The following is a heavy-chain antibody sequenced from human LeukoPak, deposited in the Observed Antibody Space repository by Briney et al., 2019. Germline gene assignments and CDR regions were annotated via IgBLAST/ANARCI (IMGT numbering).Heavy chain of an antibody. CDR1: GGSISSYY. CDR3: ARDGGDEILDY. V-gene: IGHV4-59*01. D-gene: IGHD4-17*01. Sequence: PSETLSLTCTVSGGSISSYYWSWIRQPPGKALEWIGYIYYRGSPNYNPSLKSRVTISIDTSKNQFSLRLSSVTAADTAVYCCARDGGDEILDYWGQGTLVTVSS. CDR2: IYYRGSP. J-gene: IGHJ4*02.